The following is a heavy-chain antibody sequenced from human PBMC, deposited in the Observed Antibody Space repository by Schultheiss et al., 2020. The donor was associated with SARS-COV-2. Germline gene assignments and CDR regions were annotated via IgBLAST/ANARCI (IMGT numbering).Heavy chain of an antibody. D-gene: IGHD4-23*01. Sequence: GGSLRLSCAASGFTFSSYAMHWVRQAPGKGLEWVAVISYDGSNKYYADSVKGRFTISRDNSNNTLYLQMNSLRAEDTAVYYCARGAWSVADPLFDYWGQGTLVTVSS. V-gene: IGHV3-30*04. CDR2: ISYDGSNK. CDR3: ARGAWSVADPLFDY. CDR1: GFTFSSYA. J-gene: IGHJ4*02.